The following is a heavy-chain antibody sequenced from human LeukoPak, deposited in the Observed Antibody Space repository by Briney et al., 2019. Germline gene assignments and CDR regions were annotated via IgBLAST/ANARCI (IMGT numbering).Heavy chain of an antibody. Sequence: PGGSLRLSCAASGFTVSSNYMSWVRQAPGKGLEWVSVIYSGGSTYYADSVKGRFTISRDNSKNTLYLQMNSLRAEDTAVYYCARVLREYYYDSSGYFDYWGQGTLVTVSS. CDR3: ARVLREYYYDSSGYFDY. V-gene: IGHV3-53*01. D-gene: IGHD3-22*01. CDR1: GFTVSSNY. CDR2: IYSGGST. J-gene: IGHJ4*02.